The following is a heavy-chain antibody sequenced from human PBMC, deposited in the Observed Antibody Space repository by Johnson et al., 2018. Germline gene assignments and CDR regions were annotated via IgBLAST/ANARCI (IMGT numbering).Heavy chain of an antibody. Sequence: VQLVQSGGGLVQPGRSLRLSCAASGFTFDDYAMHWVRQAPGKGLEWVSGISWNSGSIGYADSVKGRFTISRDNAKNSLYLQMNSLRAEDTALYYCAKYNFGGTFGELFSGAFDSWGQGTMVTVSS. CDR1: GFTFDDYA. J-gene: IGHJ3*02. CDR3: AKYNFGGTFGELFSGAFDS. CDR2: ISWNSGSI. V-gene: IGHV3-9*01. D-gene: IGHD3-10*01.